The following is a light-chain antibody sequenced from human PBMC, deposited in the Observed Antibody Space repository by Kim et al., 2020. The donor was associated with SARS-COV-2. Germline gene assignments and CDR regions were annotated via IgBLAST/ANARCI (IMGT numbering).Light chain of an antibody. Sequence: PGERATLSCRATRTVTNNFLAWYQQKPGQAPRLLIYGASRRATGIQDRISGSGSGTDFTLTISRLEPEDSAVYYCQQYGSSLQTFGQGTKVDIK. CDR1: RTVTNNF. V-gene: IGKV3-20*01. J-gene: IGKJ1*01. CDR3: QQYGSSLQT. CDR2: GAS.